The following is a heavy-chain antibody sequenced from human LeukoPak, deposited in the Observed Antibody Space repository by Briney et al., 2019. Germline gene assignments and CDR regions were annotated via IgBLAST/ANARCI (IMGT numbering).Heavy chain of an antibody. CDR1: GYTFTSYY. CDR2: INPSGGST. D-gene: IGHD3-9*01. CDR3: ARDRYDILTGYYEDY. J-gene: IGHJ4*02. V-gene: IGHV1-46*01. Sequence: ASVKVSCKASGYTFTSYYMHWVRQAPGRGLEWMGIINPSGGSTSYAQKFQGRVTMTRDTSTSTVYMELSSLRSEDTAVYYCARDRYDILTGYYEDYWGQGTLVTVSS.